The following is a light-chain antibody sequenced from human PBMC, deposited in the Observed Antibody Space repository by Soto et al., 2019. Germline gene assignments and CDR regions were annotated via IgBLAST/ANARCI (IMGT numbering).Light chain of an antibody. CDR1: SSNIGSNY. J-gene: IGLJ3*02. CDR3: AAWDDSLSGWV. V-gene: IGLV1-47*01. CDR2: RNN. Sequence: QSVLTQPPSASGTPGQRVTISCSGSSSNIGSNYVYWYQQVPGTAPKLLIYRNNQRRSGVPDRFSGSKSGTSASLAISGLRSEDEADYYCAAWDDSLSGWVFGGGTQLTVL.